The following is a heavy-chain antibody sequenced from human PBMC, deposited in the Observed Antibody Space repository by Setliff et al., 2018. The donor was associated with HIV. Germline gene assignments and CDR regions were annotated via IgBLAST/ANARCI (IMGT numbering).Heavy chain of an antibody. V-gene: IGHV1-69*13. CDR2: IIPMYNIP. CDR1: GGTLTTYV. D-gene: IGHD6-13*01. Sequence: ASVKVSCKTSGGTLTTYVITWVRQAPGQGLEWMGIIIPMYNIPTYAQKFQGRVTFTADESTSTAYMELSSLSSEDTAVCYCARDQTGIAAAAFGGGSAWSDEGFDIWGQGTMVTVSS. J-gene: IGHJ3*02. CDR3: ARDQTGIAAAAFGGGSAWSDEGFDI.